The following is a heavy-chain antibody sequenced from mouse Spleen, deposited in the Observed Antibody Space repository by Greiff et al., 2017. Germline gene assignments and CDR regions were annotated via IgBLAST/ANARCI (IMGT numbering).Heavy chain of an antibody. CDR2: ISGGGSYT. J-gene: IGHJ2*01. Sequence: EVQLVESGGGLVKPGGSLKLSCAASGFTFSSYGMSWVRQTPEKRLEWVATISGGGSYTYYPDSVKGRFTISRDNAKNNLYLQMSSLRSEDTALYYCARRSSGYDYWGQGTTLTVSS. CDR3: ARRSSGYDY. CDR1: GFTFSSYG. D-gene: IGHD3-1*01. V-gene: IGHV5-9-2*01.